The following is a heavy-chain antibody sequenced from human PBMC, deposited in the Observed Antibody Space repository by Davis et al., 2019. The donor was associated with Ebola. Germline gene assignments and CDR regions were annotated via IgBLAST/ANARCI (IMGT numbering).Heavy chain of an antibody. CDR2: IRSKANSYAT. V-gene: IGHV3-73*01. Sequence: GGSLRLSCAASGFTFSGSAMHWVRQASGKGLEWVGRIRSKANSYATADAASVKGRFTISRDDSKNKAYLQMNSLKTEDTSVYYCTRAQQLDDYWGQGTLVTVSS. J-gene: IGHJ4*02. CDR3: TRAQQLDDY. CDR1: GFTFSGSA. D-gene: IGHD6-13*01.